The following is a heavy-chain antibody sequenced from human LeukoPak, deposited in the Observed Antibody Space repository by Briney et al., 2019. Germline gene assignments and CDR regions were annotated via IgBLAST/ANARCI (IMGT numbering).Heavy chain of an antibody. Sequence: ASVKVSCKASGYTFTSYGISWVRQAPGQGLEWMGWISAYNGNTNYAQKLQGRVTMTTDTSTSTAYMELRSLRSDDTAVYYCARHRITMVRGVIINDALDIWGQGTMVTVSS. CDR2: ISAYNGNT. J-gene: IGHJ3*02. CDR3: ARHRITMVRGVIINDALDI. V-gene: IGHV1-18*01. CDR1: GYTFTSYG. D-gene: IGHD3-10*01.